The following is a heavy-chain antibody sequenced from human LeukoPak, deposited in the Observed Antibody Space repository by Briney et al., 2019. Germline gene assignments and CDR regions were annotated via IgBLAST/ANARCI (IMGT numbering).Heavy chain of an antibody. CDR2: ISYNGGGS. V-gene: IGHV3-23*01. Sequence: PGGSLRLSRAASGFTFSSYAMSWVRQAPGKGLQWVSSISYNGGGSYYADSVKGRFTISRDNSKNTLHLQMNSLRAEDTAVYYCAKRDTSGYYYFDYWGQGTLVTVSS. D-gene: IGHD6-19*01. CDR3: AKRDTSGYYYFDY. J-gene: IGHJ4*02. CDR1: GFTFSSYA.